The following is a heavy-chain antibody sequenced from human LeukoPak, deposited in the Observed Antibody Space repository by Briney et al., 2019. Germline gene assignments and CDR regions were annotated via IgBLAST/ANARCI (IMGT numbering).Heavy chain of an antibody. J-gene: IGHJ4*02. CDR1: GFTFSSSA. CDR2: ISDSGGST. CDR3: AKSEIVTQKIVDY. D-gene: IGHD2/OR15-2a*01. V-gene: IGHV3-23*01. Sequence: GGSLRLSCAASGFTFSSSAMSWVRQAPGKGLEWVSTISDSGGSTYYADSVKGRFTVSRDNSKNTLYLQMNSLRAEDTAVYYCAKSEIVTQKIVDYWGQGTLVTVSS.